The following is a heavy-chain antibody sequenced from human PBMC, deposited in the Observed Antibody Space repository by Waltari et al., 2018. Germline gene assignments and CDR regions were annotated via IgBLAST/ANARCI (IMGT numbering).Heavy chain of an antibody. Sequence: QVQLVKSGAEAKKPGASVKVSCKASGYTFTGYYMHWDRQAPGQGLEWMGWINPNSGGTNYAQKFQGRVTMTRDTSISTAYMELSRLRSDDTAVYYCARDYGDYGNWFDPWGQGTLVTVSS. D-gene: IGHD4-17*01. CDR1: GYTFTGYY. V-gene: IGHV1-2*02. CDR3: ARDYGDYGNWFDP. J-gene: IGHJ5*02. CDR2: INPNSGGT.